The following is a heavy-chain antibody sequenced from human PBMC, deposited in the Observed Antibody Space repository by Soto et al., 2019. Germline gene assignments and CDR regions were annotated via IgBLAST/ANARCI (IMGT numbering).Heavy chain of an antibody. Sequence: GESRKISCKGSGYSFTSYWISWVRQMPGKGLEWMGRIDPSDSYTNYSPSFQGHVTISADKSISTAYLQWSSLKASDTAMYCCARKDIVVVPGGMDVWGQGTTVTVSS. V-gene: IGHV5-10-1*01. D-gene: IGHD2-2*01. CDR2: IDPSDSYT. CDR1: GYSFTSYW. J-gene: IGHJ6*02. CDR3: ARKDIVVVPGGMDV.